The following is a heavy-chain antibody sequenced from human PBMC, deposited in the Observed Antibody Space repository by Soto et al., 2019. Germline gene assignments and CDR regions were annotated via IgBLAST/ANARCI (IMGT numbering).Heavy chain of an antibody. CDR3: AKADWGYYDSRGGYYFDD. CDR1: GFTFGNYV. V-gene: IGHV3-23*01. Sequence: PGGSLRLSCAASGFTFGNYVMTWVHQAPGKGLEWVAAISGGGKTTYFADSVKGRFTISRDNSKNTLYLQMNSLRADDTALYYCAKADWGYYDSRGGYYFDDWGQGTLVTVSS. CDR2: ISGGGKTT. J-gene: IGHJ4*02. D-gene: IGHD3-22*01.